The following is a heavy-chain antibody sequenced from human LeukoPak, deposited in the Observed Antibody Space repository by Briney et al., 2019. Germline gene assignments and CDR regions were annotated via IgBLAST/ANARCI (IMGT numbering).Heavy chain of an antibody. CDR2: IDTDGSNT. J-gene: IGHJ4*02. D-gene: IGHD1-7*01. CDR3: TRGGTTLDY. CDR1: GFTFSSYA. V-gene: IGHV3-74*01. Sequence: GGSLRLSCAASGFTFSSYAMSWVRQAPGKGLVWVSRIDTDGSNTAYADSVKGRFTISRDNAKNTLYLQMNSLRAEDTAVYYCTRGGTTLDYWGQGTLVTVSS.